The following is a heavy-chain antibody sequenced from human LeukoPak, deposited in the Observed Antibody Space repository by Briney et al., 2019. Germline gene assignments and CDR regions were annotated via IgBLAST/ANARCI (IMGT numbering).Heavy chain of an antibody. CDR1: GFTFSSYA. CDR3: ARARSTRRYNYYYYYYMDV. V-gene: IGHV3-30-3*01. Sequence: GGSLRLSCAASGFTFSSYAMHWVRQAPGKGLEWVAVISYDGSNKYYADSVKGRFTISRDNSKNTLYLQMNSLRAEDTAVYYCARARSTRRYNYYYYYYMDVWGKGTTDTVSS. D-gene: IGHD2-2*01. J-gene: IGHJ6*03. CDR2: ISYDGSNK.